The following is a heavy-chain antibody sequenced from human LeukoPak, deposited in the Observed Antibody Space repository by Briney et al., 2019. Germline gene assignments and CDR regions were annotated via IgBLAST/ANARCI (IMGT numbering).Heavy chain of an antibody. CDR1: GGSISSSSYY. Sequence: SETLSLTCTVSGGSISSSSYYWSWIRQPPGKGLEWIGSIYYSGSTYYNPSLKSRVAISVDTSKNQFSLKLSSVTAADTAVYYCARAVIDTAMVRGIYYYYYMDVWGKGTTVTISS. CDR2: IYYSGST. V-gene: IGHV4-39*07. J-gene: IGHJ6*03. CDR3: ARAVIDTAMVRGIYYYYYMDV. D-gene: IGHD5-18*01.